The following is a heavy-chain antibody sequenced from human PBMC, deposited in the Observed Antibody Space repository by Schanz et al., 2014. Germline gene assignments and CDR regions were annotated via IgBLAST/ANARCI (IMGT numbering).Heavy chain of an antibody. J-gene: IGHJ2*01. Sequence: EVQLLESGGGLVQPGGSLRLSCAASGFTFSSHWMHWVRQDPGKGLVWVARINSVGSNTDYADSVTGRFTISRDNSKNSLYLQRLSAEDEDAAIYSRAKDAPYAFDHWGRGTLITVSP. CDR3: AKDAPYAFDH. CDR1: GFTFSSHW. V-gene: IGHV3-74*01. CDR2: INSVGSNT. D-gene: IGHD4-17*01.